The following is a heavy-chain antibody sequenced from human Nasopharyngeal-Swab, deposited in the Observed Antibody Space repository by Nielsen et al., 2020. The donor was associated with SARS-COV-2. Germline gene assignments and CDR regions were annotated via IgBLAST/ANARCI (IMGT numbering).Heavy chain of an antibody. CDR1: GGTFSSYA. J-gene: IGHJ3*02. V-gene: IGHV1-69*04. Sequence: SVKVSCKASGGTFSSYAISWVRQAPGQGLEWMGRIIPILGIANYAQKFQGRVTITADKSTSTAYMELSSLRSEDTAVYYCASSITMVRGVITVSGAFDIWDQGTMVTVSS. CDR2: IIPILGIA. CDR3: ASSITMVRGVITVSGAFDI. D-gene: IGHD3-10*01.